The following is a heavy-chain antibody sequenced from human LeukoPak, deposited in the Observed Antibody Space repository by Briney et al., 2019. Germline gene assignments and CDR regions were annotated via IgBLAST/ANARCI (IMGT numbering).Heavy chain of an antibody. CDR3: ARAIQSYCGGDCYSGVYFDY. Sequence: PSETLSLTCAVYGGSFSGYYWSWIRQPPGKGLEWIGEINHSGSTNYNPSLKSRVTISVDTSKNQFSLKLSSVTAADTAVYYCARAIQSYCGGDCYSGVYFDYWGQGTLVTVSS. CDR1: GGSFSGYY. V-gene: IGHV4-34*01. J-gene: IGHJ4*02. CDR2: INHSGST. D-gene: IGHD2-21*02.